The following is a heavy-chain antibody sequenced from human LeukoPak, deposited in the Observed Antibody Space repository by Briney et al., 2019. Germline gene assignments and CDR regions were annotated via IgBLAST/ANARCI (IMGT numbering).Heavy chain of an antibody. CDR2: IYHSGST. CDR1: GYSISSGYY. CDR3: ARDLGGATARYYHDAFDI. J-gene: IGHJ3*02. V-gene: IGHV4-38-2*02. D-gene: IGHD1-26*01. Sequence: PSETLSLTCTVSGYSISSGYYWGWTRQPPGKGLEWIGSIYHSGSTYYNPSLKNRVTISADTSKNQFSLKLSSVTAADTAVYYCARDLGGATARYYHDAFDIWGQGAMVTVSS.